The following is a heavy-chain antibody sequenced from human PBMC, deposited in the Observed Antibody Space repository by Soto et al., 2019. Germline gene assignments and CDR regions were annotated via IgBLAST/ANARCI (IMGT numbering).Heavy chain of an antibody. V-gene: IGHV3-33*01. D-gene: IGHD3-10*01. CDR3: ARVLGELWSFKDY. J-gene: IGHJ4*02. Sequence: GSLRLSCAASGFTFSSYGMHWVRQAPGKGLEWVAVIWYDGSNKYYADSVKGRFTISRDNSKNTLYLQMNSLRAEDTAVYYCARVLGELWSFKDYWGQGTLVTVSS. CDR2: IWYDGSNK. CDR1: GFTFSSYG.